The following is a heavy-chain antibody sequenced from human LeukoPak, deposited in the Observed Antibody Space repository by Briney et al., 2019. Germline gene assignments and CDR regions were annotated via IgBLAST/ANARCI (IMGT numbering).Heavy chain of an antibody. V-gene: IGHV4-59*01. D-gene: IGHD3-3*01. CDR3: ARSYYDFWSGYYSVDGPARAFQI. CDR1: GGSISSYY. CDR2: IYYSGST. Sequence: SETLSLTCTVSGGSISSYYWSWLRQAPGKGLEWSGDIYYSGSTNYHPSLKSGVTISVDTSKNQFSQQLSSGTAADAAGYYCARSYYDFWSGYYSVDGPARAFQIWRQETRVRVSS. J-gene: IGHJ3*02.